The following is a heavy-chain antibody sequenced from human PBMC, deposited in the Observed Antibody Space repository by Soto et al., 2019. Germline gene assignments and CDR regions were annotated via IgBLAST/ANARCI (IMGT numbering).Heavy chain of an antibody. V-gene: IGHV4-30-4*01. J-gene: IGHJ4*02. Sequence: QVQLQESGPGLVKPSQTLSLTCTVSGGSISSGDYYWSWIRQPPGKGLEWIGYIYYSGSTYYNPSLKSRVTIAVDTSKIQFSLKLSSVTAADTAVYYCARVPTVTTEYFDYWGQGTLVTVSS. CDR1: GGSISSGDYY. CDR2: IYYSGST. D-gene: IGHD4-17*01. CDR3: ARVPTVTTEYFDY.